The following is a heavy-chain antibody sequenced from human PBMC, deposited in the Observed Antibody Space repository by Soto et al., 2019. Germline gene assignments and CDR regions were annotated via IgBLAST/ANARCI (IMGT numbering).Heavy chain of an antibody. D-gene: IGHD7-27*01. CDR3: ARRALGHQVYNDNGMDV. J-gene: IGHJ6*02. CDR1: GYSFTSYW. Sequence: EVQLVQSGAEVKKSGESLRISCKGSGYSFTSYWISWVRQKPGKGLEWMGRIDPNDSYSNYSPSFQGHVTFSADKSISTAYLQCNSLKASDTAIYFCARRALGHQVYNDNGMDVWGQGTAVTVSS. CDR2: IDPNDSYS. V-gene: IGHV5-10-1*03.